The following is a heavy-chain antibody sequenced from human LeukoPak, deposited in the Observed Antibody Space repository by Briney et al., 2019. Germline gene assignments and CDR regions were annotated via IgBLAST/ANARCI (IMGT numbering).Heavy chain of an antibody. V-gene: IGHV4-30-2*01. D-gene: IGHD3-3*01. CDR2: IYHSGST. CDR3: ARSYYDFWSGYYPFDY. Sequence: SETLSLTCTVSGGSVSSGNYYWSWIRQPPGKGLEWIGYIYHSGSTYYNPSLKSRVTISVDRSKNQSSLKLSSVTAADTAVYYCARSYYDFWSGYYPFDYWGQGTLVTVSS. J-gene: IGHJ4*02. CDR1: GGSVSSGNYY.